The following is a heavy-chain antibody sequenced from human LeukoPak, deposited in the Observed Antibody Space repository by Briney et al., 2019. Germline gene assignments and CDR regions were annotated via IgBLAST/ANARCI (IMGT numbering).Heavy chain of an antibody. V-gene: IGHV3-23*01. J-gene: IGHJ4*02. D-gene: IGHD3-9*01. CDR3: AKWGDYDILTGYYDPDY. Sequence: GGSLRLSCAASGFTFSNYAMSWVRQAPGKGLEWVSAVSGRDDSTYYADSVEGRFTISRDTSKNTLYLQMNSLRAEDTAVYYCAKWGDYDILTGYYDPDYWGQGTLVTVSS. CDR1: GFTFSNYA. CDR2: VSGRDDST.